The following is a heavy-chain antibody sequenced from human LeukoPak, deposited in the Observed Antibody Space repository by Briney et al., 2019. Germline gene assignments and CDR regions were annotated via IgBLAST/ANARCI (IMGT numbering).Heavy chain of an antibody. V-gene: IGHV1-46*01. CDR1: GYTFTSYY. CDR3: ARAYYHDSSDYYFPLDY. Sequence: ASVKVSFKSSGYTFTSYYMHWVRQAPGQGLEWMGIINPCGGSTTYAQKFQCRVTMTRDTSTSTVYMELSSLRSEDTAVYYCARAYYHDSSDYYFPLDYWGQGTLVTVSS. D-gene: IGHD3-22*01. J-gene: IGHJ4*02. CDR2: INPCGGST.